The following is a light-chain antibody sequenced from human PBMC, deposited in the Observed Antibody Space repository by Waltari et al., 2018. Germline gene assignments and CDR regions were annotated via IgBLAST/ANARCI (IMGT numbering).Light chain of an antibody. CDR3: HQHYTTPWT. CDR1: RSVFYTENNKNY. J-gene: IGKJ1*01. V-gene: IGKV4-1*01. CDR2: GAS. Sequence: DIAMTQSPDSLAVSLGERATINCKSIRSVFYTENNKNYLTWYQQKPGQPPWLLISGASTLESGVPARFIGSGSGTDFTLTISSLQAEDVAVYYCHQHYTTPWTFGQGTLVEL.